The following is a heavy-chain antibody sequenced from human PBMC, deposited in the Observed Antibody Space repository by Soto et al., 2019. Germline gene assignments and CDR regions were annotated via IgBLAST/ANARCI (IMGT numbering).Heavy chain of an antibody. CDR2: ISGSGGST. V-gene: IGHV3-23*01. CDR1: GFTFSSYA. D-gene: IGHD3-3*01. Sequence: EVQLLESGGGLVQPGGSLRLSCAASGFTFSSYAMSWVRQAPGKGLEWVSAISGSGGSTYYADSVKGRFTISRDNSKNTLYLQMNSLRAEDKAVYYCAKESLFGVLRFLAAGEYYFDYWGQGTLVTVSS. J-gene: IGHJ4*02. CDR3: AKESLFGVLRFLAAGEYYFDY.